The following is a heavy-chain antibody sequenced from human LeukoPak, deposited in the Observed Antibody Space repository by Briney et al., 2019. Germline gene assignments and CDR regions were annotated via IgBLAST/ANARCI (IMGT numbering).Heavy chain of an antibody. J-gene: IGHJ6*02. CDR1: GFTVSSNY. V-gene: IGHV3-66*01. CDR2: IYSGGST. CDR3: ARARGTITMVRGVLKVRYYGMDV. D-gene: IGHD3-10*01. Sequence: GGSLRLSCAASGFTVSSNYMSWVRQAPGKGLEWVSVIYSGGSTYYADSVKGRFTISRDNSKNTLYLQMNSLRAEDTAVYYCARARGTITMVRGVLKVRYYGMDVWGQGTTVTVSS.